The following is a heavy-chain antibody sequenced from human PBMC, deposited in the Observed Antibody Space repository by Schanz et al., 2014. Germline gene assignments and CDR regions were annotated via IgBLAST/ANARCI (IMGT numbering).Heavy chain of an antibody. J-gene: IGHJ2*01. CDR2: VFPNGIT. Sequence: QVQLQESGPGLVKPSQTLSLTCTVSGGSIRSGTYYWSWIRQPAGKALEWVGRVFPNGITNYNPSLKSRATIPLDPSKNQSSLPLTALTAADTAVYYCARDTTWRLDLWGRGTLVTVSP. V-gene: IGHV4-61*02. D-gene: IGHD1-1*01. CDR3: ARDTTWRLDL. CDR1: GGSIRSGTYY.